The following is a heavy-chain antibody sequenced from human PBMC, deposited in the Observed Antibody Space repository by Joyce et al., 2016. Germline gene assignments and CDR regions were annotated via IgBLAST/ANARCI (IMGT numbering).Heavy chain of an antibody. Sequence: EVQLVESGGGLVKPGGSLRLSCAASGFTFSSYSMSWVRQAPGKGMEWVSSLNSSSSYIKYTDSVKDRFTISRDNAKNSLYLKMNSLRVEDTAVYYCARSSYTNGIFDYWGQGTLVTVSS. CDR2: LNSSSSYI. CDR1: GFTFSSYS. CDR3: ARSSYTNGIFDY. D-gene: IGHD2-8*01. V-gene: IGHV3-21*01. J-gene: IGHJ4*02.